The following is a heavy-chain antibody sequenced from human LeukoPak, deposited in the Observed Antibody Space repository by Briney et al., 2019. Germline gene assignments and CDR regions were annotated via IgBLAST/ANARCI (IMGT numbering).Heavy chain of an antibody. CDR3: ARVGKSSSWYFIDY. J-gene: IGHJ4*02. D-gene: IGHD6-13*01. CDR1: GFTFSTFS. V-gene: IGHV3-21*01. Sequence: GGSLRLSCGASGFTFSTFSMTWVRQAPGKGLEWVSSISISSTDYIYYADSVKGRFTISRDNAKSSLYLQMNSLRAEDTAVYYCARVGKSSSWYFIDYWGQGTLVTVSS. CDR2: ISISSTDYI.